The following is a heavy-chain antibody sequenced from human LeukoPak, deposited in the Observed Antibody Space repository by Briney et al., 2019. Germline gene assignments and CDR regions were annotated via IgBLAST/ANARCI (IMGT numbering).Heavy chain of an antibody. J-gene: IGHJ6*02. CDR3: AKDLWFNYYYGMDV. Sequence: PGRSLRLSCAASGFTFSSYGMHWVRQAPGEGLEWVAVISYDGSNKYYADSVKGRFTISRDNSKNTLYLQMNSLRAEDTAVYYCAKDLWFNYYYGMDVWGQGTTVTVSS. CDR2: ISYDGSNK. D-gene: IGHD2-21*01. CDR1: GFTFSSYG. V-gene: IGHV3-30*18.